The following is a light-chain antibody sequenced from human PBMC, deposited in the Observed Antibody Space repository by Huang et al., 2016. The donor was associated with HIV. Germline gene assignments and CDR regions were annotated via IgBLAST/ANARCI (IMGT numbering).Light chain of an antibody. CDR2: WAT. V-gene: IGKV4-1*01. CDR1: QSVLYSLSKKNY. Sequence: DIVMTQSPDSLAVSPGERATINCKSSQSVLYSLSKKNYLAGFQQKPGRPPKLLIYWATTRESGFPDRFSGSGSGTYFTLTINNLQAEDVAVYFCLQYYSVPQTFGHGTKVEI. J-gene: IGKJ1*01. CDR3: LQYYSVPQT.